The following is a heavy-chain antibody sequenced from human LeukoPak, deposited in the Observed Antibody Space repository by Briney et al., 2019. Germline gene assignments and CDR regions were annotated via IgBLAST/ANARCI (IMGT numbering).Heavy chain of an antibody. D-gene: IGHD3-10*01. CDR2: IYSGGST. Sequence: GGSLRLSCAASGFTFSSYAMSWVRQAPGKGLEWVSVIYSGGSTYYADSVKGRFTISRDNSKNTLYLQMNSLRAEDTAVYYCTFYGSGTGYFDYWGQGTLVTVSS. CDR1: GFTFSSYA. V-gene: IGHV3-66*02. J-gene: IGHJ4*02. CDR3: TFYGSGTGYFDY.